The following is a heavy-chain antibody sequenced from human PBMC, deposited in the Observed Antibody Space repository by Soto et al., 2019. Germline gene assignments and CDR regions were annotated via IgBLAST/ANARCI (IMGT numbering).Heavy chain of an antibody. V-gene: IGHV3-48*01. CDR2: ISSSSRTI. CDR1: GVSFSDSG. D-gene: IGHD1-26*01. CDR3: ARTRTAWALYFDT. Sequence: GSLRLSWEASGVSFSDSGMNWVRRAPGKGLEWISYISSSSRTIYYAASVEGRFTVSRDNVKNSVHLQMNSRRAEATGVYFCARTRTAWALYFDTWGLGPLVTASP. J-gene: IGHJ4*02.